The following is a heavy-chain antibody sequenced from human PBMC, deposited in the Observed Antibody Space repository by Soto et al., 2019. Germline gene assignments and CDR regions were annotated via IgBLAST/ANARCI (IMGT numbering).Heavy chain of an antibody. D-gene: IGHD4-17*01. CDR3: AREGIRSPLYY. V-gene: IGHV3-66*01. Sequence: EVPLVESGGGLVQPGGSLRLSFAVSGFTVSSNYMSWVRQAPGKGLEWVSVINSGGSTYYADSVKGRVTISRDNSKNPLYLQMNSLRAEATAVYYCAREGIRSPLYYWGQGTLVTVSS. CDR1: GFTVSSNY. CDR2: INSGGST. J-gene: IGHJ4*02.